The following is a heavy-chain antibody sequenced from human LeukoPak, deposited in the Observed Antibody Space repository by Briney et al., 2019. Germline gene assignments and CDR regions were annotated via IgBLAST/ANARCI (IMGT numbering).Heavy chain of an antibody. J-gene: IGHJ4*02. D-gene: IGHD1-26*01. CDR1: GGSISSYY. CDR3: ARHEWELPFDY. V-gene: IGHV4-59*08. Sequence: SETLSLTCTVSGGSISSYYWSWIRQPPGKGLEWIGYIFYSGSTNYNPSLKSRVTISVDTSKNQFSLKLSSVTAADTAVYYCARHEWELPFDYWGQGTLVTVSS. CDR2: IFYSGST.